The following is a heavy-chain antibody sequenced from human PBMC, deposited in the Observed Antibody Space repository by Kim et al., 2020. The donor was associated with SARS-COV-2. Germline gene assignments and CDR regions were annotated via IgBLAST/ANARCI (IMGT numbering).Heavy chain of an antibody. CDR2: IIPIFGTA. CDR1: GGTFSSYA. V-gene: IGHV1-69*13. D-gene: IGHD3-3*01. Sequence: SVKVSCKASGGTFSSYAISWVRQAPGQGLEWMGGIIPIFGTANYAQKFQGRVTITADESTSTAYMELSSLRSEDTAVYYCAREAGGGVVYNWFDPWGQGTLVTVSS. CDR3: AREAGGGVVYNWFDP. J-gene: IGHJ5*02.